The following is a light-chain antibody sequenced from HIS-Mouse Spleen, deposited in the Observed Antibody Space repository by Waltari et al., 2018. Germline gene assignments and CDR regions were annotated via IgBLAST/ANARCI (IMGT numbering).Light chain of an antibody. J-gene: IGKJ2*01. V-gene: IGKV4-1*01. CDR3: QQYYSTPYT. Sequence: DIVMTQSPVSLAVALGESATINFKSSQSVLYSSNNKNYLAWYQQKPGQPPKLLIYWASTRESGVPDRFSGSGSGTDFTLTISSLQAEDVAVYYCQQYYSTPYTFGQGTKLEIK. CDR1: QSVLYSSNNKNY. CDR2: WAS.